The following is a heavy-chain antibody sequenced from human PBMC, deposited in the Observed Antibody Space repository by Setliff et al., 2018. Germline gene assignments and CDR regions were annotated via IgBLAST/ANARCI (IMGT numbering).Heavy chain of an antibody. V-gene: IGHV4-4*08. CDR2: IFTSGST. J-gene: IGHJ4*02. D-gene: IGHD3-22*01. Sequence: SETLSLTCRVSGGSVSTFYWTWIRQPPGKGLEWIGYIFTSGSTQYNPSLKSRATISVDTSKNQFSLKLSSVSAADTAVYYCARARSGDYSDSTGYLDYWGQGTLVTVSS. CDR1: GGSVSTFY. CDR3: ARARSGDYSDSTGYLDY.